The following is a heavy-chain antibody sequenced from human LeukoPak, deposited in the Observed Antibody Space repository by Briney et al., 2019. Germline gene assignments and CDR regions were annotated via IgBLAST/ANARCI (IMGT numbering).Heavy chain of an antibody. J-gene: IGHJ4*02. CDR3: ARNSGYQTYFFDY. CDR2: IYYSGST. Sequence: SETLSLTCTVSGGSISSYYWSWIRQPPGKGLEWIGYIYYSGSTNYNPYLKSRVTISVDTSKNQFSLKLSSVTAADTAVYYCARNSGYQTYFFDYWGQGTLVTVSS. CDR1: GGSISSYY. V-gene: IGHV4-59*12. D-gene: IGHD5-12*01.